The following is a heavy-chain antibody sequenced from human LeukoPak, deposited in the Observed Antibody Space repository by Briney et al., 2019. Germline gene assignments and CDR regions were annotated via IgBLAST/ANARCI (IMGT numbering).Heavy chain of an antibody. CDR2: IKQDGSEK. V-gene: IGHV3-7*01. CDR3: ARAPPSYGDFPRSWFDP. CDR1: GFTFSSYW. Sequence: GGSLRLSCAASGFTFSSYWMSWVRQAPGKGLEWVANIKQDGSEKYYVDSVKGRFTISRDNAKNSLYLQMNSLRAEDTAVYYCARAPPSYGDFPRSWFDPWGQGTLVTVSS. D-gene: IGHD4-17*01. J-gene: IGHJ5*02.